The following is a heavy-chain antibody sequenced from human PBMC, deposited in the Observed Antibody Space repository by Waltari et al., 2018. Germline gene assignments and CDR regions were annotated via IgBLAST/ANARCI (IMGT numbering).Heavy chain of an antibody. J-gene: IGHJ4*02. V-gene: IGHV3-48*04. D-gene: IGHD2-15*01. Sequence: EVQLVESGGGLVQPGGSLRLSCAASGFTFGSYSMNWVRQAPGKGLEWVSYISSSSSTIYYADSVKGRFTISRDNAKNSLYLQMNSLRAEDTAVYYCARQVVVAAAEGDYWGQGTLVTVSS. CDR1: GFTFGSYS. CDR3: ARQVVVAAAEGDY. CDR2: ISSSSSTI.